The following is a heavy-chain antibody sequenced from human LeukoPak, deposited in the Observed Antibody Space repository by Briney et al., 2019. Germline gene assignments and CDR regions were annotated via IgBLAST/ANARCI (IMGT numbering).Heavy chain of an antibody. V-gene: IGHV3-21*04. D-gene: IGHD3-16*01. CDR3: VRGLWVSPNWFDP. J-gene: IGHJ5*02. Sequence: GGSLRLSCAASGFTFSSYSMNWVRQAPGKGLEWVSSISSSSSYIYYADSVKGRFTISRDNAKNSLYLQMNSLRGEDTAVYYCVRGLWVSPNWFDPWGQGTLVTVSS. CDR2: ISSSSSYI. CDR1: GFTFSSYS.